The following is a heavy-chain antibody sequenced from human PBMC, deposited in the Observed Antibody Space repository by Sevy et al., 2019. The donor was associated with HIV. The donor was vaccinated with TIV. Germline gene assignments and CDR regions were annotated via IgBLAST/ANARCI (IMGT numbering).Heavy chain of an antibody. CDR1: GYIFTDYY. V-gene: IGHV1-2*02. J-gene: IGHJ6*02. CDR2: INSDSGVT. CDR3: ARLTTQPTADLYGLDV. Sequence: ASVKVSCKASGYIFTDYYIHWVRQAPGQGLEWMAWINSDSGVTNYAQRFQGEVTVTRDTSISTAYLYLTNLKSNDTAIYYCARLTTQPTADLYGLDVWGQGTAVTVSS. D-gene: IGHD4-17*01.